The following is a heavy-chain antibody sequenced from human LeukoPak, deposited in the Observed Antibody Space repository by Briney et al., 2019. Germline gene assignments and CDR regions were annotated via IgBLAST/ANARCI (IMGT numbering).Heavy chain of an antibody. V-gene: IGHV1-69*05. CDR2: IIPIFGTA. J-gene: IGHJ4*02. Sequence: ASVKVSCKASGGTFSSYAISWVRRAPGQGLEWMGGIIPIFGTANYAQKFQGRVTITTDESTSTAYMELSSLRSEDTAVYYCARGGVVPAAIGVYFDYWGQGTLVTVSS. D-gene: IGHD2-2*01. CDR3: ARGGVVPAAIGVYFDY. CDR1: GGTFSSYA.